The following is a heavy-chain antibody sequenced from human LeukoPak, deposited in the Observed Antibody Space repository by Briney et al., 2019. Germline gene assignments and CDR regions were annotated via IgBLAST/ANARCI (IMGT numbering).Heavy chain of an antibody. CDR3: VRESRGWSYSGY. Sequence: GGSLRLSCAASGFTFSSYWMSCVRQAPGKGREGVANIHQGGSDKPYVDSVKGRFTISRDNANNSLYLQMNSLGAEDTAVYYCVRESRGWSYSGYWGQGTMVTVSS. V-gene: IGHV3-7*01. CDR1: GFTFSSYW. CDR2: IHQGGSDK. D-gene: IGHD1-26*01. J-gene: IGHJ4*02.